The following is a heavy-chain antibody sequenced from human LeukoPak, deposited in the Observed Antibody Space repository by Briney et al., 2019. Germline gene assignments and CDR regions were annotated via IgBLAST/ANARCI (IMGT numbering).Heavy chain of an antibody. CDR2: IYYSGST. D-gene: IGHD3-22*01. Sequence: PSETLSLTCTVSGCSISSYYWSWIRQPPGKGLEWIGYIYYSGSTNYNPSLKRRGTIPVGKYKNQCSLQLRSVTAADTGVYYCARRSWTYYDSSVYEETWGQGTLVTVSS. J-gene: IGHJ5*02. V-gene: IGHV4-59*08. CDR3: ARRSWTYYDSSVYEET. CDR1: GCSISSYY.